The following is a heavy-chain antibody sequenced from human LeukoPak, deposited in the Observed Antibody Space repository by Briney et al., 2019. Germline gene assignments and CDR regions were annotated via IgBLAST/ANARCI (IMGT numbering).Heavy chain of an antibody. D-gene: IGHD4-23*01. CDR3: ARDRLRWPSAFDI. J-gene: IGHJ3*02. Sequence: PGGSLRLSCAASGFTFSNAWMTWVRQAPGKGLEWVSYISSSSSTIYYADSVKGRFTISRDNAKNSLYLQMNSLRAEDTAVYYCARDRLRWPSAFDIWGQGTMVTVSS. V-gene: IGHV3-48*04. CDR1: GFTFSNAW. CDR2: ISSSSSTI.